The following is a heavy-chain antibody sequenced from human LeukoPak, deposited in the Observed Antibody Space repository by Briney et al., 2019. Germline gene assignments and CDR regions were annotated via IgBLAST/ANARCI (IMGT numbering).Heavy chain of an antibody. V-gene: IGHV3-30*04. D-gene: IGHD3-16*01. J-gene: IGHJ4*02. CDR3: ARGGLSGIGY. Sequence: PGGSLRLSCAASGFTFSSYAMHWVRQAPGKGLEWVAVISYDGSNKYYADSVKGRFTISRDTSKNTLYLQMNSLRAEDTAVYYCARGGLSGIGYWGQGTLVTVSS. CDR2: ISYDGSNK. CDR1: GFTFSSYA.